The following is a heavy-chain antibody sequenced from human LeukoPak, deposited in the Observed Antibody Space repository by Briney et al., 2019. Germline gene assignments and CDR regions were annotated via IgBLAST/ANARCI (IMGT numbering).Heavy chain of an antibody. Sequence: SVKVSCKASGGTFSSYAISWVRQAPGQGLEWMGRIIPIFGTANYAQKFQGRVTITTDESTSTAYMELSSLRSEDTAVYYCARASIVVVPAAAYYHYMDVWGKGTTVTMSS. CDR3: ARASIVVVPAAAYYHYMDV. CDR1: GGTFSSYA. J-gene: IGHJ6*03. D-gene: IGHD2-2*01. V-gene: IGHV1-69*05. CDR2: IIPIFGTA.